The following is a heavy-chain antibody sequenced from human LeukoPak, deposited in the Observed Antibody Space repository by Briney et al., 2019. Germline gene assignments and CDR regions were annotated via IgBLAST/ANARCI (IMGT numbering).Heavy chain of an antibody. D-gene: IGHD2-15*01. CDR3: AREVSEPHCSGGTCYDEAGFDY. CDR2: IIPVFGIT. Sequence: SVKVSCKASGGTFKNYAVNWVRQAPGQGLEWMGRIIPVFGITKYAQKFQGRVTITADKSTSTAYMDLSSLRSDDMAVYFCAREVSEPHCSGGTCYDEAGFDYWGQGTLVTVSS. V-gene: IGHV1-69*04. J-gene: IGHJ4*02. CDR1: GGTFKNYA.